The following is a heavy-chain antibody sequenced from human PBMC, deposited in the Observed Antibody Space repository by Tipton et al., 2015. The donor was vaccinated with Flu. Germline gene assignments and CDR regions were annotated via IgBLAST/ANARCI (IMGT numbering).Heavy chain of an antibody. J-gene: IGHJ2*01. CDR1: RFTFSSYS. V-gene: IGHV3-30-3*01. Sequence: SLRLSCAASRFTFSSYSMHWVRLAPGKGLDWVALISYDGSSKYYTDSVRGRFTISRDNSKNTLYLQMNSLTTEDTAVYYCARPTGTYYDYYYFDLWGRGTLVTVSS. D-gene: IGHD1-26*01. CDR3: ARPTGTYYDYYYFDL. CDR2: ISYDGSSK.